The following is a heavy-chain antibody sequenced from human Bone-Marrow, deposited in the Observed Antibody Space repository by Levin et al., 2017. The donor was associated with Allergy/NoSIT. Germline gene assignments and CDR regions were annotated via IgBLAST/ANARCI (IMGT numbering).Heavy chain of an antibody. CDR1: VESSNKCGHY. D-gene: IGHD6-13*01. J-gene: IGHJ4*02. V-gene: IGHV4-31*03. CDR2: ISYSGSS. CDR3: ARIGQQLIRS. Sequence: SETLSLTCTXXVESSNKCGHYGSRSSQNPGKGLECIGYISYSGSSYYNSSLRSRVTMSMDTSKNQFSLKLSSVTAADTAVYYCARIGQQLIRSWGQGTLVTVSS.